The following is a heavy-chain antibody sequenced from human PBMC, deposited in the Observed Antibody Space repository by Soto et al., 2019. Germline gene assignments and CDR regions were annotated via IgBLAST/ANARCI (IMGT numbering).Heavy chain of an antibody. CDR2: IYNTGSA. D-gene: IGHD5-12*01. CDR1: GASITSGGYY. V-gene: IGHV4-31*03. CDR3: ARGYSGYDYNLDN. J-gene: IGHJ4*01. Sequence: SETLSLTCTVSGASITSGGYYWSWIRQHPEKGLECLGYIYNTGSAYYNPSLKSRVTISIDTSEDQFSLKVNSVTAADTAVYFCARGYSGYDYNLDNWGRGIPVTVSS.